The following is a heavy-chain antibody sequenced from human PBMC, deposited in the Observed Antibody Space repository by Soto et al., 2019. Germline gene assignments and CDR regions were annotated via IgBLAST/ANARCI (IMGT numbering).Heavy chain of an antibody. CDR3: AKLAADHDY. V-gene: IGHV4-30-4*01. CDR1: GGSISSGDYY. CDR2: IYYSGST. Sequence: QVQLQESGPGLVKPSQTLSLTCTVSGGSISSGDYYWTWIRQPPGKGLEWIGYIYYSGSTYYNPSLKSRVTISLDTAKNQSSLNLSSLTAADTAVYYCAKLAADHDYWGQGTLVTVSS. D-gene: IGHD6-13*01. J-gene: IGHJ4*02.